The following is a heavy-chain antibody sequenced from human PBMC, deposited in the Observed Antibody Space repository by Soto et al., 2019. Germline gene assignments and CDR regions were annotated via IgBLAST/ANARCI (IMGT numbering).Heavy chain of an antibody. CDR2: ISYDGSNK. V-gene: IGHV3-30*18. D-gene: IGHD6-13*01. Sequence: GGSLRLSCAASGFTFSSYGMHWVRQAPGKGLEWVAVISYDGSNKYYADSVKGRFTISRDNSKNTLYLQMNSLRAEDTAVYYCAKNEWGSSWYKFFSRPDLGDYYYGMDVWGQGTTVTVSS. CDR1: GFTFSSYG. CDR3: AKNEWGSSWYKFFSRPDLGDYYYGMDV. J-gene: IGHJ6*02.